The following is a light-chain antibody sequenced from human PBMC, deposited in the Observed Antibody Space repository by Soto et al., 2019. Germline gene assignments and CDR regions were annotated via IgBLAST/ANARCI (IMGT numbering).Light chain of an antibody. J-gene: IGKJ1*01. Sequence: DLVLTPSPYSLAVSLGERATINCKSSQSVLYSSNNKNYLAWYQQKPGQPPKLLIYWASTRESGVPDRFSGSGSGTDFTLTISSLQAEDVAVYYCQQYYSTPRTFGQGTKVDIK. CDR2: WAS. V-gene: IGKV4-1*01. CDR1: QSVLYSSNNKNY. CDR3: QQYYSTPRT.